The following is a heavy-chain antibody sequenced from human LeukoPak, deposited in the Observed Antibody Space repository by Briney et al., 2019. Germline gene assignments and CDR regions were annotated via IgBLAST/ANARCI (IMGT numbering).Heavy chain of an antibody. CDR2: ISVSGTTT. Sequence: GGSLRLSCAASGFTFSNYEMNWVRQAPGKGLEWISYISVSGTTTYYADSVKGRFTISRDDAKNSLYLQMNSLRAEDTAVYYCARDLFPSTTAYFDYWGQGTLVTVSS. D-gene: IGHD4-11*01. J-gene: IGHJ4*02. CDR1: GFTFSNYE. V-gene: IGHV3-48*03. CDR3: ARDLFPSTTAYFDY.